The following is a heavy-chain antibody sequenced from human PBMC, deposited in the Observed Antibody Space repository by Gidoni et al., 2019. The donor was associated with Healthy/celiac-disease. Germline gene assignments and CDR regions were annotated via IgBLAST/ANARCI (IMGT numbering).Heavy chain of an antibody. Sequence: QLQLQESGPGLVTPSENLSLTCTVSGGSLSSSSYYWGWIRQPLGQGLEWIGSFYYSGSTYYNPSLKRRVTISVDTSKNQFSLKLSSVTAADTAVYYCARDYGDYVSWFDPWGQGTLVTVSS. CDR2: FYYSGST. CDR3: ARDYGDYVSWFDP. J-gene: IGHJ5*02. V-gene: IGHV4-39*02. CDR1: GGSLSSSSYY. D-gene: IGHD4-17*01.